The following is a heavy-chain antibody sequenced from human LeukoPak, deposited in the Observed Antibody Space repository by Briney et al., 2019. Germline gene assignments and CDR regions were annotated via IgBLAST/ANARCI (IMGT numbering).Heavy chain of an antibody. V-gene: IGHV3-23*01. J-gene: IGHJ4*02. Sequence: SGGPLRLSCAASGFTFSSYGMSWVRQAPGKGLEWVSAISSSGGSTYYADSVKGRFTISRDNSKNTLYLQMNSLRAEDTAVYYCARAPVLRYFDWFQPNSFFDYWGQGTLVTVSS. CDR2: ISSSGGST. D-gene: IGHD3-9*01. CDR1: GFTFSSYG. CDR3: ARAPVLRYFDWFQPNSFFDY.